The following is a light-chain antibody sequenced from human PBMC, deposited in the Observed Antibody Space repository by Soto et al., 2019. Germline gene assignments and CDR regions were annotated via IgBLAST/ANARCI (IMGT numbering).Light chain of an antibody. CDR3: QTWHSSTENV. V-gene: IGLV3-1*01. Sequence: SYELTQPPSVSVSPGQTASITCSGGNLANKYSSWHQQKPGQSPMLVIYQDTQRPSGIPERFSGSKSGNTATLTISGTQALDEADYYCQTWHSSTENVFGTGTKLTVL. CDR2: QDT. CDR1: NLANKY. J-gene: IGLJ1*01.